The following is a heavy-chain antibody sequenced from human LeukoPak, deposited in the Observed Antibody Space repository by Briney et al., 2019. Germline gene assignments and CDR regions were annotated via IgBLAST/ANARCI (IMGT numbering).Heavy chain of an antibody. CDR1: GYTSTSYD. D-gene: IGHD6-13*01. J-gene: IGHJ4*02. CDR3: AREGSSSWYQKSFDY. Sequence: ASVKVSCKASGYTSTSYDINWVRQATGQGLEWMGWMNPNSGNTGYAQKFQGRVTMTRNTSISTAYMELSSLRSEDTAVYYCAREGSSSWYQKSFDYWGQGTLVTVSS. CDR2: MNPNSGNT. V-gene: IGHV1-8*01.